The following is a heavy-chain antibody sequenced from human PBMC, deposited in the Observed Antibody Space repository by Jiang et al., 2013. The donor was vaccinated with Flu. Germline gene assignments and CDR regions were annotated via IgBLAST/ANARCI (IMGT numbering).Heavy chain of an antibody. V-gene: IGHV3-30*19. D-gene: IGHD1-26*01. J-gene: IGHJ4*02. CDR2: IANDGSII. CDR1: GFTFSSYG. Sequence: QLLESGGGVVQPGRSLRLSCAASGFTFSSYGMHWVRQAPGKGLEWVTVIANDGSIIYYADSVKGRFTISRDNAKNSLYLQMNSLRAEDTAVYYCARDGIRSGSYYVDYWGQGTLVTVSS. CDR3: ARDGIRSGSYYVDY.